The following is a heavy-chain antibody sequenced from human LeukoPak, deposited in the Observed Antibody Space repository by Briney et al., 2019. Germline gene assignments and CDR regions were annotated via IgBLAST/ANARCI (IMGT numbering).Heavy chain of an antibody. J-gene: IGHJ4*02. D-gene: IGHD3-22*01. CDR3: AKVYYDSSGYFKY. V-gene: IGHV3-53*01. CDR2: IYSGGST. Sequence: GGSLRLSCAASGFTVSSNYMSWVRQAPGKGLEWVSVIYSGGSTYYADSVKGRFTISRDNSKNTLYLQMNSLRAEDTAVYYCAKVYYDSSGYFKYWGQGTLVTVSS. CDR1: GFTVSSNY.